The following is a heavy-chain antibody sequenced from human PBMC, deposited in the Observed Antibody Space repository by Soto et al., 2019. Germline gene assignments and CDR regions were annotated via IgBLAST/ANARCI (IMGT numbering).Heavy chain of an antibody. V-gene: IGHV4-59*12. CDR3: AREFFWRSSSSPTYYYYLHV. CDR2: IYYSGST. CDR1: GGSISSYY. D-gene: IGHD6-6*01. J-gene: IGHJ6*03. Sequence: SETLSLTCTVSGGSISSYYWSWIRQPPGKGLEWIGYIYYSGSTNYNPSLKSRVTISVDTSKNQFSLRLSSVTAADTAVYYCAREFFWRSSSSPTYYYYLHVRGNGTTVTV.